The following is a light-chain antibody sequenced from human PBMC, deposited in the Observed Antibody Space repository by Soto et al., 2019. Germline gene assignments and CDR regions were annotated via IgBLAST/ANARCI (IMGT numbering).Light chain of an antibody. CDR2: EVS. J-gene: IGLJ1*01. Sequence: QSALTQPASVSGSPGQSITISCTGTSSDVGAYDFVSWYQQHPDKAPKLMIYEVSNRPSGVSHRFSGSKSVNTATLTISGLQAEDEADYYCSSYTTSSTRVFGTGTKVNVL. CDR1: SSDVGAYDF. V-gene: IGLV2-14*03. CDR3: SSYTTSSTRV.